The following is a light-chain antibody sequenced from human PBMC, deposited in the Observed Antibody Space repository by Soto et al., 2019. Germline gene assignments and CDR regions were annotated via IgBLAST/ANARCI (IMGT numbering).Light chain of an antibody. J-gene: IGKJ2*01. V-gene: IGKV1-39*01. Sequence: DIQMTQSPSSLSASVGDRVTITCRASQSMSSYLNWYQQKPGKAPRLLIYAASSLQSGVPSRFNGSGSGTDFTLTINSLQPEDFASYYCQQSYLTPRTFGQGTKLEIK. CDR3: QQSYLTPRT. CDR1: QSMSSY. CDR2: AAS.